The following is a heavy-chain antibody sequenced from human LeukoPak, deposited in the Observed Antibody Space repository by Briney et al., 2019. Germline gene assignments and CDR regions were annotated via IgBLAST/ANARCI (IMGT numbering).Heavy chain of an antibody. J-gene: IGHJ6*02. CDR3: ARRMYSSSWYVGREYYYYYGMDV. CDR1: GGSISSGDYY. CDR2: IYHSGST. D-gene: IGHD6-13*01. Sequence: PSETLSLTCTVSGGSISSGDYYWNWIRQHPGKGLEWIGYIYHSGSTYYNPSLKSRVTISVDTSKNQFSLKLSSVTAADTAVYYCARRMYSSSWYVGREYYYYYGMDVWGQRTTVTVSS. V-gene: IGHV4-31*03.